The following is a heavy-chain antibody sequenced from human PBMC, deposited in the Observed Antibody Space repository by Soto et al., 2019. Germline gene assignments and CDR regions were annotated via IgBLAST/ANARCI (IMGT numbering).Heavy chain of an antibody. CDR3: ARNGWGMATVGM. CDR2: IYSGGTT. D-gene: IGHD4-4*01. J-gene: IGHJ4*02. V-gene: IGHV3-53*01. CDR1: GFTVSNNY. Sequence: EVHLVESGGGLVQPGGSLRLSCAASGFTVSNNYMIWFRLPPGKGLEWVSLIYSGGTTYYADSVKGRFTISRDNSKNTLYLQMNSLRVEDTAVYYCARNGWGMATVGMWGPGTLVTVSS.